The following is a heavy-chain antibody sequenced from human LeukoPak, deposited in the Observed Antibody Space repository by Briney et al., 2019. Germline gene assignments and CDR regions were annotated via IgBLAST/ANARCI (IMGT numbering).Heavy chain of an antibody. CDR2: ISWNSGSI. CDR3: AKDIYYDSSGYFDY. D-gene: IGHD3-22*01. CDR1: GFTLDDYA. V-gene: IGHV3-9*01. Sequence: GGSLRLSCAASGFTLDDYAMHWVRQAPGKGLEWVSGISWNSGSIGYADSVKGRFTISRDNAKNSLYLQMNSLRAEDTALYYCAKDIYYDSSGYFDYWGQGTLVTVSS. J-gene: IGHJ4*02.